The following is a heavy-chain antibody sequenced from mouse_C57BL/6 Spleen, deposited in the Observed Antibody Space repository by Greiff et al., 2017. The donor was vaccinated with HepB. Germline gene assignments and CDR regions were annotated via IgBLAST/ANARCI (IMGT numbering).Heavy chain of an antibody. CDR2: ISSGGSYT. V-gene: IGHV5-6*01. CDR3: ARLGPHYGSSYPLFDY. CDR1: GFTFSSYG. D-gene: IGHD1-1*01. Sequence: EVQRVESGGDLVKPGGSLKLSCAASGFTFSSYGMSWVRQTPDKRLEWVATISSGGSYTYYPDSVKGRFTISRDNAKNTLYLQMSSLKSEDTAMYYCARLGPHYGSSYPLFDYWGQGTTLTVSS. J-gene: IGHJ2*01.